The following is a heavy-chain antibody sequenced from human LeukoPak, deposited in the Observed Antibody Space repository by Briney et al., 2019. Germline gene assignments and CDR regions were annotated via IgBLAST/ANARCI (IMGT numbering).Heavy chain of an antibody. Sequence: ASVKVSCTASGYIFTNYAIHWVRQAPGQRLEWMGWINAGNGKANYSQKFRGRVTLTRDTSASTAYMELRSLRSADTAVYYCARGYYDLLTGHVVTYYFDYWGQGTLVTVSS. J-gene: IGHJ4*02. CDR1: GYIFTNYA. V-gene: IGHV1-3*01. CDR3: ARGYYDLLTGHVVTYYFDY. CDR2: INAGNGKA. D-gene: IGHD3-9*01.